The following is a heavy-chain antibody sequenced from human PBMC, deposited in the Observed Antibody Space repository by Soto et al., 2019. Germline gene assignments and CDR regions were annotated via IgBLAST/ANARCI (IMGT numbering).Heavy chain of an antibody. J-gene: IGHJ4*02. V-gene: IGHV1-69*13. Sequence: SVKVSCKASGGTFSSYAISWVRQAPGQGLEWMGGIIPIFGTATYAQKFQGRVTITADESTSTAYMELSSLRSEDTAVYYCARVYEPRDGYNLAEYYFDYWGQGTLVTVSS. D-gene: IGHD5-12*01. CDR2: IIPIFGTA. CDR1: GGTFSSYA. CDR3: ARVYEPRDGYNLAEYYFDY.